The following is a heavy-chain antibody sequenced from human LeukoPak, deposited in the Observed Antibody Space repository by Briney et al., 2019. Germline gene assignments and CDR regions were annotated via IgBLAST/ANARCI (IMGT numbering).Heavy chain of an antibody. D-gene: IGHD3-3*01. J-gene: IGHJ4*02. CDR2: ISSSSSYI. CDR1: GFTFSSYS. CDR3: ARTNYDFWSGRTDY. V-gene: IGHV3-21*01. Sequence: GGSLRLSCTASGFTFSSYSMNWVLQAPGKGLEWVSSISSSSSYIYYADSVKGRFTISRDNAKNSLYLQMNSLRAEDTAVYYCARTNYDFWSGRTDYWGQGTLVTVSS.